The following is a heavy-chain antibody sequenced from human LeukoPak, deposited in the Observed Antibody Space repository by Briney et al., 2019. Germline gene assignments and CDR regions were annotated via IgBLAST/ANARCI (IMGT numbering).Heavy chain of an antibody. Sequence: SETLSLTCSVSGGSISSYYWSWIRQPPGKGLEWIGYIYYSGSTNYNPSLKSRVTMSVDTSKNQFSLKLSSVTAADTAVYYCARTSASGATYFDYWGQGALVTVSP. J-gene: IGHJ4*02. D-gene: IGHD1-26*01. V-gene: IGHV4-59*12. CDR2: IYYSGST. CDR1: GGSISSYY. CDR3: ARTSASGATYFDY.